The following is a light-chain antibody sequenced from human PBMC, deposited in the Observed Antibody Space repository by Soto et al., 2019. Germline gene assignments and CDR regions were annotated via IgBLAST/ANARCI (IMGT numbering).Light chain of an antibody. CDR3: QQYNKWPPYT. Sequence: EIVMTQSPANLSVSPGERATLSCRASQSVSSNLAWYQQKPGQGPRLLIYGASTRATSIPARFSGSGSGTEFTLTINSLQSEDFVVYYCQQYNKWPPYTFGQGTKLEIK. CDR1: QSVSSN. J-gene: IGKJ2*01. CDR2: GAS. V-gene: IGKV3-15*01.